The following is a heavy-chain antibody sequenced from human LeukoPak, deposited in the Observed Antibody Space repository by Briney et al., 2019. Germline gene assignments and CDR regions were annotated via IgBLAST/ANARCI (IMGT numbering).Heavy chain of an antibody. Sequence: PGGSLRLSCAASGFTVSSNYMSWGRQAPGKGLEWVSVIYSGGSTYYADSVKGRFTISRDNSKNTLYLQMNSLTAEDTAVYYCARVGVVPAAIPDGFDIWGQGTMVTVSS. CDR3: ARVGVVPAAIPDGFDI. D-gene: IGHD2-2*01. CDR1: GFTVSSNY. CDR2: IYSGGST. V-gene: IGHV3-53*01. J-gene: IGHJ3*02.